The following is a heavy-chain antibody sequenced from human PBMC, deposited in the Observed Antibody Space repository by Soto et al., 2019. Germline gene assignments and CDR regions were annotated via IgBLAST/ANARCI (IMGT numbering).Heavy chain of an antibody. CDR3: ANARYNWNY. V-gene: IGHV4-59*12. D-gene: IGHD1-20*01. Sequence: SETLSLTCTVSGGSLDTYYWTWIRQPPGKGLEWIGYIYSSGSTNYNPSLKSRVTMAVDMSKNQFSLKLTSVTAADTAVYYCANARYNWNYWGQGALVTVYS. J-gene: IGHJ4*02. CDR1: GGSLDTYY. CDR2: IYSSGST.